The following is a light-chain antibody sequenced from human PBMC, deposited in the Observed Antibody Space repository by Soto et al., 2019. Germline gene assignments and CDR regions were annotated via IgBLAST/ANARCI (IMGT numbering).Light chain of an antibody. CDR3: SSYKRGTSVV. Sequence: QSALTQPASVSGSPGQSVTISCTGTNSDVGDYNFVSWYQPHPGKPPKLMIYEVSKRPSGLSHLFSGSKSGNTTFLTISGLQTEDEGDSYCSSYKRGTSVVLGGGTKLTVL. CDR1: NSDVGDYNF. CDR2: EVS. J-gene: IGLJ3*02. V-gene: IGLV2-14*01.